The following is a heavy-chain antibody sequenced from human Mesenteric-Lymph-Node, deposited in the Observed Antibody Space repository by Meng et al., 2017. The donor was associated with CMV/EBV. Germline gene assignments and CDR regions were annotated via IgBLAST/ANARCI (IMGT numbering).Heavy chain of an antibody. CDR2: ISSSSSYI. J-gene: IGHJ5*02. CDR3: ARAITSIAARPRWFDP. Sequence: GFTFSSYSMNWVRQAPGKGLEWVSSISSSSSYIYYADSVKGRFTISRDNAKNSLYLQMNSLRAEDTAVYYCARAITSIAARPRWFDPWGQGTLVTV. CDR1: GFTFSSYS. V-gene: IGHV3-21*01. D-gene: IGHD6-6*01.